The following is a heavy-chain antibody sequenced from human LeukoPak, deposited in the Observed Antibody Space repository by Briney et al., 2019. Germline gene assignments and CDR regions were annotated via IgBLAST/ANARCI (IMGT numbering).Heavy chain of an antibody. CDR3: ARQGLYYYDSSGPDAFDI. CDR1: GYSVSSGYY. D-gene: IGHD3-22*01. V-gene: IGHV4-38-2*01. J-gene: IGHJ3*02. Sequence: SETLSLTCAVSGYSVSSGYYWGWIRQPPGKGLEWIGSIYHSGSTYYNPSLKSRVTISVDTSKNQFSLKLSSVTAADTAVYYCARQGLYYYDSSGPDAFDIWGQGTMVTVSS. CDR2: IYHSGST.